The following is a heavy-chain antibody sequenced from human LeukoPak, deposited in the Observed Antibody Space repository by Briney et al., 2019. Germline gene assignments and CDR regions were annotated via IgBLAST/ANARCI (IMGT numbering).Heavy chain of an antibody. CDR1: GFTFSNAW. D-gene: IGHD3-10*01. CDR3: TTDALLYYYGSGSYGGDY. V-gene: IGHV3-15*01. CDR2: IKSKTDGGTT. J-gene: IGHJ4*02. Sequence: GGSLRLSCAASGFTFSNAWLSWVRQAPGKGLEWVGRIKSKTDGGTTDYAAPVKGRFTISRDDSKNTLYLQMNSLKTEDTAVYYCTTDALLYYYGSGSYGGDYWGQGTLVTVSS.